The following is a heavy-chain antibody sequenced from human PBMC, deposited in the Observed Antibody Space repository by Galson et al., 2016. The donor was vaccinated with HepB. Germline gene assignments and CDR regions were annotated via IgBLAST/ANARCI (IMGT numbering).Heavy chain of an antibody. CDR3: AKLGPNYYDPSGLDY. D-gene: IGHD3-22*01. Sequence: SLRLSCAASGFTFSSYAMRWVRQAPGKGLQWVSGITCSGGTKYYADSVKGRFTISRDNSKNTLFLQMNSLRADDTAVYYCAKLGPNYYDPSGLDYWGQGSLVTVSS. J-gene: IGHJ4*02. V-gene: IGHV3-23*01. CDR1: GFTFSSYA. CDR2: ITCSGGTK.